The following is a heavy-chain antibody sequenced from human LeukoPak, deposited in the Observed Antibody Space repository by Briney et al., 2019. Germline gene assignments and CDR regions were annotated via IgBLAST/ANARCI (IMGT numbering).Heavy chain of an antibody. Sequence: SETLSLTCTVSGGSISSYYWSWIRQPPGKGLEWIGYINYSGSTNYNPSLKSRVTISVDTSKNQFSLKLSSVTAADTAVYYCARGGDSSGWYQYYYYYGMDVWGQGTTVTVSS. CDR2: INYSGST. J-gene: IGHJ6*02. V-gene: IGHV4-59*01. D-gene: IGHD6-19*01. CDR1: GGSISSYY. CDR3: ARGGDSSGWYQYYYYYGMDV.